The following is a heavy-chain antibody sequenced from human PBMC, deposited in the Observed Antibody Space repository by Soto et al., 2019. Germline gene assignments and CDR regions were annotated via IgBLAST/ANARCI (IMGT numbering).Heavy chain of an antibody. Sequence: DSVKGRFTISRDNAKNSLDLQMNSLGAEDTAVYYCARYPKPYDSSAYYYYWGQGTLVTVSS. CDR3: ARYPKPYDSSAYYYY. J-gene: IGHJ4*02. D-gene: IGHD3-22*01. V-gene: IGHV3-11*06.